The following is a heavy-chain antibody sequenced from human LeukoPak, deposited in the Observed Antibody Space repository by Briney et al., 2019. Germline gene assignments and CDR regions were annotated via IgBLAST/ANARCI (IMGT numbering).Heavy chain of an antibody. D-gene: IGHD6-6*01. J-gene: IGHJ5*02. CDR3: ARNVYSSSSRWFDP. Sequence: ASVKVSCKASGGTFSSYAISWVRQAPGQGLEWMGGIIPIFGTANYAQKFQGRVTITTDESTSTAYMELSSLRSEDTAVYYCARNVYSSSSRWFDPWGQGTLVTLSS. V-gene: IGHV1-69*05. CDR1: GGTFSSYA. CDR2: IIPIFGTA.